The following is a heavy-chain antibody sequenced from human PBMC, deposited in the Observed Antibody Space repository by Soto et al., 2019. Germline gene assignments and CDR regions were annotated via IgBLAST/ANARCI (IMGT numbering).Heavy chain of an antibody. CDR1: GYTFTSYA. J-gene: IGHJ3*02. CDR2: INAGNGNT. CDR3: ARDRKSSRWYPDAFDI. D-gene: IGHD6-13*01. Sequence: ASVKVSCKASGYTFTSYAMHWLRQAPGQRLEWMGWINAGNGNTKYSQKFQGRVTITRDTSASTAYMELSSLRSEDTAVYYCARDRKSSRWYPDAFDIWGQGTMVTVSS. V-gene: IGHV1-3*01.